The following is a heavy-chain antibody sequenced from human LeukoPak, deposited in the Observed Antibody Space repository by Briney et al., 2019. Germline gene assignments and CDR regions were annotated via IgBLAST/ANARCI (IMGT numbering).Heavy chain of an antibody. J-gene: IGHJ5*02. CDR3: AIDRYGYNHH. CDR2: ISYDGSNK. Sequence: GGSLRLSCAASGFTFSSYGMHWVRQAPGKGLEWVAVISYDGSNKYYADSVKGRFTISRDNSKNTLYLQMNSLRAEDTAVYYCAIDRYGYNHHWGQGTLVTVSS. V-gene: IGHV3-30*03. D-gene: IGHD5-24*01. CDR1: GFTFSSYG.